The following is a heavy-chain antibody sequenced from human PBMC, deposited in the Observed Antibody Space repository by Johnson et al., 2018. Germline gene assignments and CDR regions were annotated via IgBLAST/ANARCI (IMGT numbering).Heavy chain of an antibody. D-gene: IGHD3-10*01. CDR3: TTGVILWFERNAFDI. J-gene: IGHJ3*02. CDR2: IKSKADVGTT. Sequence: VQLVQSGGGLVKPGGSLRLSCAVSGFTFSNAWMNWVRQAPGKGLEWVGRIKSKADVGTTDHAAPVKGRFTISRDDSKNMLYLQMNSLKTEDTAVYYCTTGVILWFERNAFDIWGQGTMVTVSS. CDR1: GFTFSNAW. V-gene: IGHV3-15*01.